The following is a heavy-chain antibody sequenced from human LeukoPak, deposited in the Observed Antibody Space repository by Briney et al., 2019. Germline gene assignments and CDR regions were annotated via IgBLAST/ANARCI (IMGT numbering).Heavy chain of an antibody. Sequence: PGGSLRLSCAASGLTVSSNYMSWVRQAPGKGLEWVSVIYSGGSTYYADSVEARFTISRDNFKNTLYLQMNSLRAEDTAVYYCARVGTMVYFDYWGQGTLVTVSS. D-gene: IGHD1-7*01. CDR3: ARVGTMVYFDY. J-gene: IGHJ4*02. CDR2: IYSGGST. CDR1: GLTVSSNY. V-gene: IGHV3-66*01.